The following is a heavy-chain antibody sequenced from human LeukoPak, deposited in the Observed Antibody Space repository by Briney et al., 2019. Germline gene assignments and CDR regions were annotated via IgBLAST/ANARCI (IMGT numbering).Heavy chain of an antibody. Sequence: AGGSLRLSCAASGFRFSDYYMSWIRQTPGEGLEWVSFSSSSGGTIYYTDSVKGRFTISRDNAKNSLFPQMNSLRAEDTAVYYCARDNQRPEYWGQGTLVTVSS. CDR3: ARDNQRPEY. J-gene: IGHJ4*02. V-gene: IGHV3-11*01. D-gene: IGHD1-1*01. CDR2: SSSSGGTI. CDR1: GFRFSDYY.